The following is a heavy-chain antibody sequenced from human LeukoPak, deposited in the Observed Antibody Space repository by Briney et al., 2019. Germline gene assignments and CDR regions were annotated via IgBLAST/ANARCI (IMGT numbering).Heavy chain of an antibody. CDR2: IIPILGIA. V-gene: IGHV1-69*04. J-gene: IGHJ4*02. CDR1: GGTFSSYA. CDR3: ARARPRYYDSSGYYNYFDY. D-gene: IGHD3-22*01. Sequence: GASVKVSCKASGGTFSSYAISWVRQAPGQGLEWMGRIIPILGIANYAQKFQGRVTITADKSTSTAYMELSSLRSEDTAVYYCARARPRYYDSSGYYNYFDYWGQGTLVTVSS.